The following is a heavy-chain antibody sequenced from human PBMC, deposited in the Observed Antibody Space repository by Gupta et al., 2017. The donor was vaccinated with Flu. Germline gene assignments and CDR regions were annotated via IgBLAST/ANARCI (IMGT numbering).Heavy chain of an antibody. V-gene: IGHV1-2*06. J-gene: IGHJ3*02. CDR2: VNPNSGDT. Sequence: QAQLVQSGAEAKKPGASVNVSFKGSEYTLTGYYMHWVRQAPGQGLEWMGRVNPNSGDTNFAQKFQGRVTMTRDTSISTAYMELSRLRSDDTAVYYCAGGLGYCSSTSCYDIWGQGTMVAVSS. CDR3: AGGLGYCSSTSCYDI. CDR1: EYTLTGYY. D-gene: IGHD2-2*01.